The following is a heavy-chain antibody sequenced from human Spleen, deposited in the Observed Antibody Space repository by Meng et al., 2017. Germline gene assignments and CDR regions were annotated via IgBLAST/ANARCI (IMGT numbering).Heavy chain of an antibody. Sequence: GAVSVSGPGLVAASEALSLTCTVSGVSISNSYWWSWVRQPPGQGLEWIGEIYHSGSTNYNPSLKSRVTISVDKSKNQFSLNLSSVTAAETAVYYCARWDRSGSYQVYWGQGTLVTVSS. V-gene: IGHV4-4*02. J-gene: IGHJ4*02. CDR1: GVSISNSYW. D-gene: IGHD1-26*01. CDR2: IYHSGST. CDR3: ARWDRSGSYQVY.